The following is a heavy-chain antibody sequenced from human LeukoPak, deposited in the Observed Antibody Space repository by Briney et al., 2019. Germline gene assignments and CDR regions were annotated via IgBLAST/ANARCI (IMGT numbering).Heavy chain of an antibody. V-gene: IGHV3-23*01. J-gene: IGHJ5*02. CDR1: GFTFSSYA. D-gene: IGHD3-10*01. Sequence: PGGSLRLPCAASGFTFSSYAMSWVRQAPGTGLEWVSVISGSGSSTYYADSVKGRFTISRDNSKNTLYLQMNSLRAEDTAVYYCTKAYGSGSYRNWFDPWGQGTLVTVSS. CDR3: TKAYGSGSYRNWFDP. CDR2: ISGSGSST.